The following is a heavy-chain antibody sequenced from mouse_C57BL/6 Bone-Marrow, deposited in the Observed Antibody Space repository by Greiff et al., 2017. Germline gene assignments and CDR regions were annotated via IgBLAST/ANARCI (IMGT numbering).Heavy chain of an antibody. Sequence: VQLQQSGPELVKPGASVKISCKASGYAFSSSWMNWVKQRPGKGLEWIGRIYPGDGDTNYNGKFKGKATLTADKSSSTAYMQLSSLTSEYSAVYFCATYYYGSSYGYWGQGTTLTVSS. CDR1: GYAFSSSW. CDR3: ATYYYGSSYGY. V-gene: IGHV1-82*01. D-gene: IGHD1-1*01. J-gene: IGHJ2*01. CDR2: IYPGDGDT.